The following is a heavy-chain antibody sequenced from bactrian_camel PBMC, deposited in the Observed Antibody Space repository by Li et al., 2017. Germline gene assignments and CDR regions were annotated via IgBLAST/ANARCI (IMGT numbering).Heavy chain of an antibody. J-gene: IGHJ4*01. V-gene: IGHV3S31*01. D-gene: IGHD5*01. Sequence: VQLVESGGGLVQPGGPLRLSCAAASGFTFSSYAMSWVRQAPGKGLEWVSGITSGGGSTYYADSVKGRFTISRANAKNTLYLQMNGLKPGDTAMYYCAVHRYGAGYNYWGQGTQVTVS. CDR1: GFTFSSYA. CDR2: ITSGGGST. CDR3: AVHRYGAGYNY.